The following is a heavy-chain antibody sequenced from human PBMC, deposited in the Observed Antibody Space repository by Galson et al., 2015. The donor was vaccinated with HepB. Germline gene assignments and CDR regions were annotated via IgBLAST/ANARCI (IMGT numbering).Heavy chain of an antibody. CDR2: ISAYNGNT. D-gene: IGHD3-22*01. V-gene: IGHV1-18*01. J-gene: IGHJ3*02. Sequence: SVKVSCKASGYTFTSYGISWVRQAPGQGLEWMGWISAYNGNTNYAQKLQGRVTMTTDTSTSTAYMELRSLRSDDTAVYYCARDRYYYDSSGYYYVVGDAFDIWGQGTMVTVSS. CDR1: GYTFTSYG. CDR3: ARDRYYYDSSGYYYVVGDAFDI.